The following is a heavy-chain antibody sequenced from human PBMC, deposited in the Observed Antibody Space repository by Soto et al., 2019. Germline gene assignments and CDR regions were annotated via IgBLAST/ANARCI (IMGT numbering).Heavy chain of an antibody. D-gene: IGHD3-22*01. Sequence: QVQLVESGGGVVQPGRSLRLSCAASGFTFSSYGMHWVRQAPGKGLEWVAVISYDGSNKYYAYSVKGRFTISRDNSKNTLYLQMNSLRAEDTAVYYCAKYSTMIVVVITDWGQGTLVTVSS. J-gene: IGHJ4*02. CDR3: AKYSTMIVVVITD. CDR2: ISYDGSNK. V-gene: IGHV3-30*18. CDR1: GFTFSSYG.